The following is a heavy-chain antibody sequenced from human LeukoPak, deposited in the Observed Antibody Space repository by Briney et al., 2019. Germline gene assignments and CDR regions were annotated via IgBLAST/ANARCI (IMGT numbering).Heavy chain of an antibody. D-gene: IGHD6-19*01. CDR1: GYTFTSYY. Sequence: GASVKVSCKASGYTFTSYYMHWVRQAPGQGLEWMGIINPSGGSTSYAQKFQGRVTMTRDTSTSTAYMELRSLRSDDTAVYYCARDPSLRYSSGWPIDYWGQGTLVTVSS. V-gene: IGHV1-46*01. CDR2: INPSGGST. CDR3: ARDPSLRYSSGWPIDY. J-gene: IGHJ4*02.